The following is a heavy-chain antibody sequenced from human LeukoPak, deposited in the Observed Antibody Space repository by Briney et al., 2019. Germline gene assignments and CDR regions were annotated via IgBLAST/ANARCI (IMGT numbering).Heavy chain of an antibody. J-gene: IGHJ4*02. D-gene: IGHD6-19*01. Sequence: GGSLRLPCAASGFTFSSYSMNWVRQAPGKGLEWVSSISSSSSYIYYADSVKGRFTISRDNAKNSLYLQMNSLRAEDTAVYYCAREYEVAVAGGFDYWGQGTLVTVSS. V-gene: IGHV3-21*01. CDR1: GFTFSSYS. CDR3: AREYEVAVAGGFDY. CDR2: ISSSSSYI.